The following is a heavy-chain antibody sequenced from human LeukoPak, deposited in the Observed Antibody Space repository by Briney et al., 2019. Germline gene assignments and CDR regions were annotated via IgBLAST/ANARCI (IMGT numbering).Heavy chain of an antibody. J-gene: IGHJ4*02. V-gene: IGHV3-30*02. Sequence: PGGSLRLSCAASGFRFNTYWMSWVRQAPGKGLEWVAFIRYDGSNKYYADSVKGRFTISRDNSKNTLYLQMNSLRAEDTAVYYCAKDWDYYDSSGYSHWGQGTLVTVSS. CDR1: GFRFNTYW. CDR2: IRYDGSNK. D-gene: IGHD3-22*01. CDR3: AKDWDYYDSSGYSH.